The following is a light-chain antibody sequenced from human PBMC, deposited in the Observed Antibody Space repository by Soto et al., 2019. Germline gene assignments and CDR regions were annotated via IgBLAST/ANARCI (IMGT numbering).Light chain of an antibody. Sequence: EMVLTQSPGTMSLSTGERATLSCRSSHSVSSNYLDWYQQKPGQAPRLLIYDVSSRATGIPDRFGGSGSGTDFTRTTSRLEPVDFAVYYCQQYGISPTFGQGTKVEIK. CDR3: QQYGISPT. J-gene: IGKJ1*01. V-gene: IGKV3-20*01. CDR2: DVS. CDR1: HSVSSNY.